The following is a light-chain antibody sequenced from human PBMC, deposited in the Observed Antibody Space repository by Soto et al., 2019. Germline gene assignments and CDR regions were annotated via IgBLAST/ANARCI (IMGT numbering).Light chain of an antibody. Sequence: DIQMTQSPSSLSASVGDRVTITCRASQSISSYLNWYQQKPGKAPKLLIYAASSLQSGVPSRFSGSGSGTDFSLTIISLQPADFATYYCQQSYSTPPITFGQGTRLENK. CDR2: AAS. V-gene: IGKV1-39*01. CDR1: QSISSY. CDR3: QQSYSTPPIT. J-gene: IGKJ5*01.